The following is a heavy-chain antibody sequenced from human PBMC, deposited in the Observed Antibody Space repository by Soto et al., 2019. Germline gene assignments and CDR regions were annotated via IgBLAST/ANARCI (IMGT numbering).Heavy chain of an antibody. V-gene: IGHV1-2*04. CDR2: INPNSGGT. CDR3: ARGDYSNYVAPYYFDY. CDR1: GYTFTGYH. Sequence: ASVKVSCKASGYTFTGYHMHWVRQAPGQGLEWMGWINPNSGGTNYAQKFQGWVTMTRDTSISTAYMELSRLRSDDTAVYYCARGDYSNYVAPYYFDYWGQGTLVTVSS. D-gene: IGHD4-4*01. J-gene: IGHJ4*02.